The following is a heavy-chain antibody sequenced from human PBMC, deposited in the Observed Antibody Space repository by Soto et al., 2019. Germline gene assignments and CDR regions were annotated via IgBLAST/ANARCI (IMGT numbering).Heavy chain of an antibody. CDR2: IWYDGSNK. CDR1: VFTLSIYG. D-gene: IGHD3-10*01. CDR3: AKDLYGSETYTYYWGMAV. Sequence: PGGSLRLSCASSVFTLSIYGLHWVLQAPGKRLEWVAVIWYDGSNKYYGDSVKGRFTISRDNSKNKLYLQMNSLRPEDTAVYYCAKDLYGSETYTYYWGMAVWGNGTTVTVSS. J-gene: IGHJ6*04. V-gene: IGHV3-30*02.